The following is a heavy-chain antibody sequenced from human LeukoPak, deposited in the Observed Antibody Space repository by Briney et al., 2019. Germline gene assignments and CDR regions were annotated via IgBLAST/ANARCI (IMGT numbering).Heavy chain of an antibody. V-gene: IGHV3-74*01. CDR1: GVIFSDYW. J-gene: IGHJ4*02. Sequence: PGGALRLSCAPTGVIFSDYWSYCVRQTPGQGLVWVAAISRDRTGTSHADSVRGRFTVSRDNAKNTLYLQLNSLRADDTAVYYCARGLSYAVAYGDYWGQGTLVTVSS. D-gene: IGHD6-19*01. CDR2: ISRDRTGT. CDR3: ARGLSYAVAYGDY.